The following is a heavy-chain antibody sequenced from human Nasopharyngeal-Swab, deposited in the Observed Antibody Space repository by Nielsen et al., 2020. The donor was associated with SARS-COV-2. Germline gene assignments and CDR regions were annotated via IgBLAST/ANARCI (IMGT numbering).Heavy chain of an antibody. D-gene: IGHD6-19*01. Sequence: GESLKISCAASGFTFSSYWMHWVRHAPGKGLVWVSRINSKGSSTTYADSVKGRFTISRDNAKNTLYLQMNSLRAEDTAVYYCTRAPGSGWILNSWGQGTVGTVSS. CDR2: INSKGSST. CDR3: TRAPGSGWILNS. V-gene: IGHV3-74*01. J-gene: IGHJ4*02. CDR1: GFTFSSYW.